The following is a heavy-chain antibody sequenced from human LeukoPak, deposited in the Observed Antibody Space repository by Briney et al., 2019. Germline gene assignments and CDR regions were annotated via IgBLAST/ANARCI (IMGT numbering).Heavy chain of an antibody. J-gene: IGHJ5*01. V-gene: IGHV3-15*01. D-gene: IGHD2-2*01. CDR3: ARIGHDLYQTFDS. CDR2: IKSKTDGGTV. CDR1: GFTVNDAW. Sequence: GGSLRLSCAASGFTVNDAWMSWVRQAPGKGLEWVGRIKSKTDGGTVHYIGPVEGRFSISRDAPKNTLYLQMNSLRAEDTAIYYCARIGHDLYQTFDSWGHGTLITVSS.